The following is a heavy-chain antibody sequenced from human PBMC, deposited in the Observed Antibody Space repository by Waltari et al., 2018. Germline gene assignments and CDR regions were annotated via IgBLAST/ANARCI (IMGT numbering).Heavy chain of an antibody. J-gene: IGHJ4*02. Sequence: QVQLQESGPGLVKPSQTLSPTCTVSGGSISRGDYYWSWIRQPPGKGLEWIGYIYYSGSTYYNPSLKSRVTISVDTSKNQFSLKLSSVTAADTAVYYCARDVVVVAAVDYWGQGTLVTVSS. D-gene: IGHD2-15*01. CDR3: ARDVVVVAAVDY. V-gene: IGHV4-30-4*01. CDR2: IYYSGST. CDR1: GGSISRGDYY.